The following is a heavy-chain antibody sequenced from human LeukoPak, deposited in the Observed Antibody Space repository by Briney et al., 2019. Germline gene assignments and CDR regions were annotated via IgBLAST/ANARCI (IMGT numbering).Heavy chain of an antibody. Sequence: PGRSLRLSCSASGFTFGDYAMGWVRQAPGKGLEWVGLIRSRAYGATTEHAASVKGRFTISRDDSKSIAYLQMNSQKTEDTAVYYCTIDFWSGYTPVLDHWGQGTLVTVSS. V-gene: IGHV3-49*04. D-gene: IGHD3-3*01. CDR1: GFTFGDYA. J-gene: IGHJ4*02. CDR3: TIDFWSGYTPVLDH. CDR2: IRSRAYGATT.